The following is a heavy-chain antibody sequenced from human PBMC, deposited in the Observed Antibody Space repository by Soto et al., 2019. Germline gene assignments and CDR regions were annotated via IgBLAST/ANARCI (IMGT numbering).Heavy chain of an antibody. J-gene: IGHJ2*01. CDR1: GGSISGGVGGLYY. CDR3: AREVIPLTTDWYFDL. D-gene: IGHD4-17*01. CDR2: IYDSGRT. Sequence: QLQLRESGPGLVKPSETLSLTCTVSGGSISGGVGGLYYWSWIRQPPGKGLEWIGYIYDSGRTYYNPSLRSRLTISVDTSKNQFSLRLSSVTAADTALYYCAREVIPLTTDWYFDLWGRGTLVTVSS. V-gene: IGHV4-30-4*01.